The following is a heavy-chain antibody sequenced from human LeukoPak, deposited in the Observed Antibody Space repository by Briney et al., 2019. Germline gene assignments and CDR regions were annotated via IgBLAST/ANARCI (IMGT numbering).Heavy chain of an antibody. V-gene: IGHV4-59*01. CDR1: GDSFSSYH. D-gene: IGHD3-16*01. Sequence: PSETLSLTCTVSGDSFSSYHWSWLRQPPGKGLEWIGYISSSGSTSYNPSLKSRVTTSVDTSKNQFSLKLNSVTAADTAVYYCARVGRGDHTWGSYSCDHWGRGTLVSVSS. CDR3: ARVGRGDHTWGSYSCDH. CDR2: ISSSGST. J-gene: IGHJ4*02.